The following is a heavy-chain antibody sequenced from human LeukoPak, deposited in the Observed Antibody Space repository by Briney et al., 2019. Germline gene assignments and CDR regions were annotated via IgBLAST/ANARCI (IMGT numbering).Heavy chain of an antibody. D-gene: IGHD6-19*01. CDR1: GGTSSSYA. Sequence: SVKVSCKASGGTSSSYAISWVRQAPGQGLEWMGGIIPIFGTANYAQKFQGRVTITADESTSTAYMELSSLRSEDTAVYYCARDQGSGWYDNFDYWGQGTLVTVSS. CDR3: ARDQGSGWYDNFDY. CDR2: IIPIFGTA. J-gene: IGHJ4*02. V-gene: IGHV1-69*13.